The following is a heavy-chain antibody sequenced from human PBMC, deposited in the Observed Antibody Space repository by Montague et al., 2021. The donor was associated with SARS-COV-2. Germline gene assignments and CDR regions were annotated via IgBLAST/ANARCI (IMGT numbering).Heavy chain of an antibody. CDR3: ARATRSIVVLNWFDP. D-gene: IGHD3-22*01. V-gene: IGHV4-31*03. CDR2: IYYSGST. Sequence: TLSLTCTVSDGSISSGGYHWSWIRQHPGKGLEWIGYIYYSGSTYYNPSLKSRVTISVDTSKNQFSLKLSSVTAADTAVYYCARATRSIVVLNWFDPWGQGTLVTVSS. J-gene: IGHJ5*02. CDR1: DGSISSGGYH.